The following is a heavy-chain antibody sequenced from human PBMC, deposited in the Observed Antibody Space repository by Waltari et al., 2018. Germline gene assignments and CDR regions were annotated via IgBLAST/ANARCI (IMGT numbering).Heavy chain of an antibody. CDR2: IIPIVGTA. D-gene: IGHD1-26*01. CDR1: GGTFSSSA. V-gene: IGHV1-69*05. J-gene: IGHJ6*02. Sequence: VQLVQSGAEVKKPGSSVKVCCTASGGTFSSSALSWVRQATGPGLVWMGGIIPIVGTANYVQKCPGRVTRTTDEATSTDYMELSSLSSEDTAVYDGARDGRANRSPYYDYDMDVWGQGTTVTVSS. CDR3: ARDGRANRSPYYDYDMDV.